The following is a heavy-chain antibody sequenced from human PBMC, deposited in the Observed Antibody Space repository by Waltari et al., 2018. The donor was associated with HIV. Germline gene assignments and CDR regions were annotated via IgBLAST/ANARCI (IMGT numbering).Heavy chain of an antibody. CDR2: INHRGIT. V-gene: IGHV4-34*01. J-gene: IGHJ4*02. CDR3: VSGSFVAVVAATPDY. CDR1: GGSFSDYY. D-gene: IGHD2-15*01. Sequence: QVQVQQWGAGLLTPSETLSLTCAVYGGSFSDYYWSWIRQPPGKGLEGIGAINHRGITNYNPSLKLRVSISVGPSENQFFLRLTSVTAAETAVYDCVSGSFVAVVAATPDYWGQGTLVTVSS.